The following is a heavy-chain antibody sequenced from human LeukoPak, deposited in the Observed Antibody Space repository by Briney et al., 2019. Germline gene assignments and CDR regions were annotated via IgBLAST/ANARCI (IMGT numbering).Heavy chain of an antibody. CDR2: INPNSGGT. CDR1: GYTFTGYY. CDR3: AREGYDHNWFDP. J-gene: IGHJ5*02. V-gene: IGHV1-2*02. Sequence: ASVKVSCKASGYTFTGYYVHWVRQAPGRGLEWMGWINPNSGGTNYAQKFQGRVTMTRDTSISTAYMELSRLRSDDTAVYYCAREGYDHNWFDPWGQGTLVTVSS. D-gene: IGHD3-3*01.